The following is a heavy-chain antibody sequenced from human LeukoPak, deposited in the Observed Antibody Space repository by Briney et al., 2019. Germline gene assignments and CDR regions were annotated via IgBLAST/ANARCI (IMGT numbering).Heavy chain of an antibody. CDR1: GGSFSGYY. CDR2: IFYSGNT. V-gene: IGHV4-59*08. D-gene: IGHD6-13*01. Sequence: PSETLSLTCAVSGGSFSGYYWNWIRQPPGQGLEWIGYIFYSGNTNYNPTLKSRVTISVDTSENQFSLRLSSVTAADTAVYFCARQASWLPYFDLWGRGTLVAVSS. CDR3: ARQASWLPYFDL. J-gene: IGHJ2*01.